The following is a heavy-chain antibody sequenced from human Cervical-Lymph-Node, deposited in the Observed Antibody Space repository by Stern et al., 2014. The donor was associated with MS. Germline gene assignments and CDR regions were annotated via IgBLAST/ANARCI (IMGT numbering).Heavy chain of an antibody. CDR2: IYYSGST. Sequence: QLQLQESGPGLVKPSQTLSLTCTVSGGSISSGGYYWSWIRQHPGKGLEWIGYIYYSGSTYYNPSLKSRVTISVDTSKNQFSLKLSSVTAADTAVYYCASVPRDGYNYGAFDIWGQGTMVTVSS. J-gene: IGHJ3*02. CDR1: GGSISSGGYY. D-gene: IGHD5-24*01. V-gene: IGHV4-31*03. CDR3: ASVPRDGYNYGAFDI.